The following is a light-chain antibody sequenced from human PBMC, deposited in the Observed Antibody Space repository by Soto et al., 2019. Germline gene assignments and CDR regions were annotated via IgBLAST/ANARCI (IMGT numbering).Light chain of an antibody. Sequence: QSALTQPASVSGSPGQSITISCSGSSCDIGGYNFVSWYQHLPGKAPKLIIFEVRFRPSGVSNRFSGSKSGDTASLTISKILPEDEADYYCSSYTSTGTLIVFGGGTKLTVL. CDR2: EVR. CDR1: SCDIGGYNF. J-gene: IGLJ2*01. V-gene: IGLV2-14*01. CDR3: SSYTSTGTLIV.